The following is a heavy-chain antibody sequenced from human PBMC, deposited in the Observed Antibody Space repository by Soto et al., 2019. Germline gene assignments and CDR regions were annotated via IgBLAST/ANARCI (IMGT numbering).Heavy chain of an antibody. Sequence: EVQLVESGGGLVEPGGSLRLSCATSGFSFSSSDMTWVRQAPGKGLEYVSSINYSGRYMFYAGSLRGRFTVSRDNAENSRYLQMNSLRAEDTAVYYCAIKSSSSSTGYDYCDYWGQGTLVTVSS. CDR3: AIKSSSSSTGYDYCDY. D-gene: IGHD3-22*01. J-gene: IGHJ4*02. V-gene: IGHV3-21*06. CDR2: INYSGRYM. CDR1: GFSFSSSD.